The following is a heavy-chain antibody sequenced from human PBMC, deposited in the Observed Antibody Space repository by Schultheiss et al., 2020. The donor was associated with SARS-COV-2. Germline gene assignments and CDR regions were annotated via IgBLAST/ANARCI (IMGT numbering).Heavy chain of an antibody. CDR3: ARGYRYFYYAMDV. J-gene: IGHJ6*02. CDR2: IYYSGDT. V-gene: IGHV4-31*11. CDR1: GGSFSGYY. D-gene: IGHD5-18*01. Sequence: SETLSLTCAVYGGSFSGYYWSWIRQHPGKGLEWIGYIYYSGDTSYNPSLKSRVTISGDTSKNQFSLKMSSVTAADTAVYYCARGYRYFYYAMDVWGQGTTVTVSS.